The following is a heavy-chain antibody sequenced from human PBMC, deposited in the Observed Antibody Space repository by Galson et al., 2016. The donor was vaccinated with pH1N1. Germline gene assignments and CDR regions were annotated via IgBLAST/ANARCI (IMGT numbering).Heavy chain of an antibody. CDR1: GFTFSTYW. CDR3: VRAIVSGYSY. J-gene: IGHJ4*02. V-gene: IGHV3-7*03. Sequence: SLRLSCAASGFTFSTYWMHWVRQAPGKGLEWVANIKQDGSEKYYVDSVKGRFTISRDNGKNSLYLQMNSLRVEDTAVYYCVRAIVSGYSYWGQGTLVTVSS. D-gene: IGHD5/OR15-5a*01. CDR2: IKQDGSEK.